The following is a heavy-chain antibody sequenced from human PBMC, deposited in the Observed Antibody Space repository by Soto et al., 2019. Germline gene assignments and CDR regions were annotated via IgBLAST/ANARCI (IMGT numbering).Heavy chain of an antibody. CDR1: GGSISSYY. CDR3: ARGTPSPLIVRSSRGPWFDP. J-gene: IGHJ5*02. V-gene: IGHV4-59*08. Sequence: PSETLSLTSTVYGGSISSYYWSWIRQPPGKGLEWIGYMYYGGRTNYNPSLKSRVTISVDTSKMQVSLKLSSVTAAGTAVYFCARGTPSPLIVRSSRGPWFDPWGKGTLVTVSS. CDR2: MYYGGRT. D-gene: IGHD2-15*01.